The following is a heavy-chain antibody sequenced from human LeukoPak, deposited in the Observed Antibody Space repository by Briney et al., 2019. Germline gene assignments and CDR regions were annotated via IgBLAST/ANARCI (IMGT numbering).Heavy chain of an antibody. CDR3: ASACSGGSCYDFDY. CDR1: GFTFSSYW. J-gene: IGHJ4*02. CDR2: INTDGSST. V-gene: IGHV3-74*01. D-gene: IGHD2-15*01. Sequence: GGSLRLSCAASGFTFSSYWMHWVRQAPGKGLVWVSRINTDGSSTTYADSVKGRFTISRDNARNTLYLQMNSLRAEDTAVYYCASACSGGSCYDFDYWGQGTLITVSS.